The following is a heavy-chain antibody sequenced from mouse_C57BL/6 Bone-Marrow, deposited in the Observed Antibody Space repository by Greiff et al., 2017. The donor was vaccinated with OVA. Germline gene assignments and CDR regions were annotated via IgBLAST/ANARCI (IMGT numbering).Heavy chain of an antibody. CDR2: ISGGGGNT. CDR3: ARHFTTEYYFDY. D-gene: IGHD1-1*01. CDR1: GFTFSSYT. J-gene: IGHJ2*01. Sequence: EVQLVESGGGLVKPGGSLKLSCAASGFTFSSYTMSWVRQTPEKRLEWVATISGGGGNTYYPDSVKGRFTISRDNAKNTLYLQMSSLRSEDTALYYCARHFTTEYYFDYWGQGTTLTVFS. V-gene: IGHV5-9*01.